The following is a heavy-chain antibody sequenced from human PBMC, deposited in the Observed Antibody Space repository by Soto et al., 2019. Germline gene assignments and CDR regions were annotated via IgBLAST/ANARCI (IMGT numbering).Heavy chain of an antibody. CDR1: GFTFSSYW. CDR3: ARDTVGVGIDY. CDR2: INVDGRGT. Sequence: GGSLRLSCAASGFTFSSYWMHWVRQVPGKGLVWVSYINVDGRGTSYADPVRGRFTISRDNAKDMVYLQMNSLRAEDTAVYYCARDTVGVGIDYWGQGTLVTVSS. D-gene: IGHD1-26*01. J-gene: IGHJ4*02. V-gene: IGHV3-74*01.